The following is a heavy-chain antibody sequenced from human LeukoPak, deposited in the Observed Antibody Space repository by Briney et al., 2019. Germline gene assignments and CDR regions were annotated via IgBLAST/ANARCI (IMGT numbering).Heavy chain of an antibody. Sequence: SETLSLTCAVYGGSFSGYYWSWIRQPPGKGLEWIGEINHSRSTNYNPSLKSRVTISVDTSKNQFSLKLSSVTAADTAVYYCARHDFWSGKYWFDPWGQGTLVTVSS. J-gene: IGHJ5*02. CDR1: GGSFSGYY. CDR2: INHSRST. V-gene: IGHV4-34*01. CDR3: ARHDFWSGKYWFDP. D-gene: IGHD3-3*01.